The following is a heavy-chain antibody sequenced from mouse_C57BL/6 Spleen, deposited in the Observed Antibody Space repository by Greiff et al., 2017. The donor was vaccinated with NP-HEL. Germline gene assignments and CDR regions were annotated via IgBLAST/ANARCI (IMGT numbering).Heavy chain of an antibody. Sequence: EVQLQQSGPELVKPGASVKISCKASGYTFTDYYMNWVKQSHGKSLEWIGDINPNNGGTSYNQKFKGKATLTVDKSSSTAYMELRSLTSEDSAVYYCARSDYYGSSPWFDYWGQGTTLTVSS. CDR2: INPNNGGT. CDR1: GYTFTDYY. CDR3: ARSDYYGSSPWFDY. D-gene: IGHD1-1*01. V-gene: IGHV1-26*01. J-gene: IGHJ2*01.